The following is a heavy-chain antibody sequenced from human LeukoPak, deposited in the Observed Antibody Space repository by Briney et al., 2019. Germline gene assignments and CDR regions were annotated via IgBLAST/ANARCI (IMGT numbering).Heavy chain of an antibody. Sequence: GGSLKLSCAASGFTFSDYAMSWVRQAPGKGLEWVSTINNGVANTYYADSVKGRFTISRDNAKNSLYLQMNSLRAEDTAVYYCAGGATTFNYWGQGTLVTVSS. D-gene: IGHD1-26*01. CDR3: AGGATTFNY. J-gene: IGHJ4*02. V-gene: IGHV3-23*01. CDR1: GFTFSDYA. CDR2: INNGVANT.